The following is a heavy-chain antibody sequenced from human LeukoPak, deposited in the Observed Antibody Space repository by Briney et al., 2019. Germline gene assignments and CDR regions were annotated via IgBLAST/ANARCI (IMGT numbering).Heavy chain of an antibody. CDR3: ARDCRGGSCYYFDY. Sequence: PRRSLRLSCAASGFTFSSYGIHWVRQAPGKGLGWEAVIWYVGSSKSYAGSVKGRLTIPRDNSKQTLFLPMNSLRAEHTAVYYCARDCRGGSCYYFDYCGQGNLVTVSS. V-gene: IGHV3-33*01. D-gene: IGHD2-15*01. CDR2: IWYVGSSK. CDR1: GFTFSSYG. J-gene: IGHJ4*02.